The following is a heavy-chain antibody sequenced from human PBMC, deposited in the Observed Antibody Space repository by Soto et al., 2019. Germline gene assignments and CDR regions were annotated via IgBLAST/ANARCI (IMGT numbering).Heavy chain of an antibody. CDR3: ARENDPYGFDL. CDR1: GYSFDSYA. Sequence: QVQLVQSGATQEKPGSSVKVSCEAFGYSFDSYAYSWVRQAPGQGLEWMGRIGSGNTNYAQKLQGRVTMTTDTSTNTAYMQLRSLRSDDTALHYCARENDPYGFDLWGQGTVVTVSS. V-gene: IGHV1-18*01. J-gene: IGHJ3*01. CDR2: IGSGNT.